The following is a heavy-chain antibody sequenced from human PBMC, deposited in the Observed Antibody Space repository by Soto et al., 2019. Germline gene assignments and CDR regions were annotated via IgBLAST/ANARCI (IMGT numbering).Heavy chain of an antibody. CDR1: GFTFSSYA. V-gene: IGHV3-23*01. D-gene: IGHD3-10*01. CDR3: AKDHIGVYYGSGSPVHYFDY. Sequence: GGSLRLSCAASGFTFSSYAMSWVRQAPGKGLEWVSAISGSGGSTYYADSVKGRFTISRDNPKNTLYLQMNSLRAEDTAVYYCAKDHIGVYYGSGSPVHYFDYWGQGTLVTVSS. CDR2: ISGSGGST. J-gene: IGHJ4*02.